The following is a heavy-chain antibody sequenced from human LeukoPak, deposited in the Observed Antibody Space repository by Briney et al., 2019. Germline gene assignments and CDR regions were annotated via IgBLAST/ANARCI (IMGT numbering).Heavy chain of an antibody. J-gene: IGHJ3*02. Sequence: TPSETLSLTCTVSGDSISSYYWSWIRQPAGKGLEWIGRIYSSGDTKYNPSLKSRVTMSVDTSKNHFSLKLNSVTAADTAVYYCARGVVASTAGAFDIWGQGTMVTVSS. CDR2: IYSSGDT. D-gene: IGHD2-15*01. V-gene: IGHV4-4*07. CDR1: GDSISSYY. CDR3: ARGVVASTAGAFDI.